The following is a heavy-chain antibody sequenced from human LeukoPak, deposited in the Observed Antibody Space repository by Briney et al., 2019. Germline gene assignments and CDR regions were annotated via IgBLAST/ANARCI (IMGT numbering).Heavy chain of an antibody. CDR3: ARLDKVDYYYYYGLDV. D-gene: IGHD3-9*01. CDR2: INPNSVDT. V-gene: IGHV1-2*02. Sequence: ASVKLSCKASGYIFTGHYMHWVRQAPGQGLEWMGWINPNSVDTNYAQKFQGRVTMTKDTSISTAYLELSSLRSDDTAVYYCARLDKVDYYYYYGLDVWGQGTTVTVSS. J-gene: IGHJ6*02. CDR1: GYIFTGHY.